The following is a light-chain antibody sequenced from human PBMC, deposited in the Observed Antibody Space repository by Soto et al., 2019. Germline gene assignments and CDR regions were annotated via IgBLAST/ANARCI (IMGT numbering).Light chain of an antibody. CDR3: QQLMNHPPT. J-gene: IGKJ4*02. V-gene: IGKV1-9*01. Sequence: DILLTQSPSVLSASVGDRVTITCRASQGISSYLAWYQQKPGKAPKLLIYAASTLQSGVPTRFSGSGSWTEVTLTISSQQPEDFATYCCQQLMNHPPTFGGGTKVEIK. CDR2: AAS. CDR1: QGISSY.